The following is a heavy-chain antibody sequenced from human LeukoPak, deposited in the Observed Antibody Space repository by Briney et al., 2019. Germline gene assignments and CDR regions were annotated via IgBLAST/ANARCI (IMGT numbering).Heavy chain of an antibody. Sequence: PGWSLRLSCEGSGFTFSNYWMGWVRQAPGKGRQWVANINTDGSEKYYVDSVRGRCTISRDNAKNALYLQMNSLRAEDTAVYYCATYSSLNRREFQYWGQGTLLTVSS. D-gene: IGHD3-22*01. J-gene: IGHJ1*01. CDR3: ATYSSLNRREFQY. CDR2: INTDGSEK. V-gene: IGHV3-7*01. CDR1: GFTFSNYW.